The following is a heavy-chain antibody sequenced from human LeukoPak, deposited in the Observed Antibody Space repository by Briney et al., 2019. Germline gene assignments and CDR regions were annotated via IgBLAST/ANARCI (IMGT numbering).Heavy chain of an antibody. Sequence: GRSLRLSCAASGFTFSSYGMRWVRQAPGKGLEWVAVISYDATNKYYAHSVKAPFTISRDNSKNTLYLQMNSLRAEDTAVYYCAKGGYDSSGYYFYYWGQGTLVTVSS. J-gene: IGHJ4*02. CDR2: ISYDATNK. CDR1: GFTFSSYG. D-gene: IGHD3-22*01. V-gene: IGHV3-30*18. CDR3: AKGGYDSSGYYFYY.